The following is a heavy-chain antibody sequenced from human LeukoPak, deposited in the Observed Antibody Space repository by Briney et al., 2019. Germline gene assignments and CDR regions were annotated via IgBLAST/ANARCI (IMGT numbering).Heavy chain of an antibody. J-gene: IGHJ5*02. CDR2: IKPSGGSI. CDR3: ARDLYSSSSTGVPNSFDP. V-gene: IGHV1-46*01. Sequence: ASVKVSCKASGYTFTSYYIHWVRQAPGLGLQWMGMIKPSGGSIRYEQNFQGRVTMTRDTSTSTVYMELSSLTSEDTAVYYCARDLYSSSSTGVPNSFDPWGQGTLVTVSS. CDR1: GYTFTSYY. D-gene: IGHD6-6*01.